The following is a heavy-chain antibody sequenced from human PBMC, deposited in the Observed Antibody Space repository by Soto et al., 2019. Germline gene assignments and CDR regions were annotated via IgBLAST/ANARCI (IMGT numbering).Heavy chain of an antibody. CDR1: GYTFTNYP. CDR2: ISAHSGDT. J-gene: IGHJ4*01. CDR3: ARAISMLSGAPAY. D-gene: IGHD2-8*01. Sequence: QVNLVQSGAEVKNPGASVKVSCKASGYTFTNYPLAWVRRAPGHGLEWMGWISAHSGDTHYAQKFQDRVTMTTDTSTDTAYLELSSLTSDDTAVYYCARAISMLSGAPAYWGNGTLVTVSS. V-gene: IGHV1-18*01.